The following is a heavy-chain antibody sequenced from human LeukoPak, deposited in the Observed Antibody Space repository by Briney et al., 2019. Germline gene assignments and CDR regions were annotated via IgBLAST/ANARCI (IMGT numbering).Heavy chain of an antibody. Sequence: SETLSLTCTVSGGSISSYYWSWVRQPPGKGLEWIGYFYYSGSTNYNPSLKSRVTISVDTSKNQFSLKLSSVTAADTAVYYCARDLTQYYDVWSGSHGFDIWGQGTMVIVSS. CDR2: FYYSGST. V-gene: IGHV4-59*01. CDR1: GGSISSYY. J-gene: IGHJ3*02. CDR3: ARDLTQYYDVWSGSHGFDI. D-gene: IGHD3-3*01.